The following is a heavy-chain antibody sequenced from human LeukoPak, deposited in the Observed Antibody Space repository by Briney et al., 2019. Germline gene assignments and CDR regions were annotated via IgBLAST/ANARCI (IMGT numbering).Heavy chain of an antibody. Sequence: PGRSLRLSCAASGFTFHQYAIHWVRQVRGKGLEGVSGISWNSGSIGYAYSVRGRFTISRDNAKNSVYLQMNSLSAEDTALYYCAKDKAPLYSGYDWDLDFWGQGTLVIVSS. J-gene: IGHJ4*02. V-gene: IGHV3-9*01. CDR1: GFTFHQYA. D-gene: IGHD5-12*01. CDR3: AKDKAPLYSGYDWDLDF. CDR2: ISWNSGSI.